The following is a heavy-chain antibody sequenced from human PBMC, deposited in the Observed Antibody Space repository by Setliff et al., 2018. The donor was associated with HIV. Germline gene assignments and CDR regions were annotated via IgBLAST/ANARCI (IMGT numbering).Heavy chain of an antibody. CDR3: AKGDSSSEGMDV. J-gene: IGHJ6*03. V-gene: IGHV3-23*01. Sequence: PGGSLRLSCAASGFKFRDYTLSWLRQFPGKGLEWVSAISGPGGTAYYADSVKGRLTISRDNSKNTLYLQMNSLRAEDTAVYYCAKGDSSSEGMDVWGKGATVTVSS. D-gene: IGHD6-13*01. CDR2: ISGPGGTA. CDR1: GFKFRDYT.